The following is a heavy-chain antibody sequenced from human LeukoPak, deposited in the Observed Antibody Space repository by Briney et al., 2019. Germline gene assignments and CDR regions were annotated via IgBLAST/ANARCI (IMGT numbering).Heavy chain of an antibody. CDR2: INPNSGGT. J-gene: IGHJ4*02. CDR1: GYTFTGYY. CDR3: ARVSSQRTVAATSPFDY. D-gene: IGHD2-15*01. Sequence: ASVKVSCKASGYTFTGYYMHWVRQAPGQGLEWMGWINPNSGGTNYAQKFQGRVTMTRDTSISTAYMELSRLRSDDAAVYYCARVSSQRTVAATSPFDYWGQGTLVTVSS. V-gene: IGHV1-2*02.